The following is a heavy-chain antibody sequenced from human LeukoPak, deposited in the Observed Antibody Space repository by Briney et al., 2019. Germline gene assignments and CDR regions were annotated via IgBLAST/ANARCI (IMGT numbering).Heavy chain of an antibody. CDR2: IRNSDGMT. D-gene: IGHD3-10*01. Sequence: GGSLRLSCAASGFSINTYTMYWVRQAPGQGLEWVSGIRNSDGMTYYADSVRGRFTISTDNSKNTLYLQMNSLRAEDTAVYYCASGLWFGNKDYWGQGTLVTVSS. CDR3: ASGLWFGNKDY. J-gene: IGHJ4*02. CDR1: GFSINTYT. V-gene: IGHV3-23*01.